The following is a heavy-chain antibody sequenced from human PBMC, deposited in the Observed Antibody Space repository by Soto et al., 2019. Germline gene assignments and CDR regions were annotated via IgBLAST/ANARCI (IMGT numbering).Heavy chain of an antibody. D-gene: IGHD2-15*01. J-gene: IGHJ4*02. CDR1: GFTVSSNY. CDR2: IYADGTS. CDR3: AVDIEVTGMGHSYFDY. Sequence: EVQLVDSGGGLVRTGGSLRLSCAASGFTVSSNYISWVRQAPGKGLEWVSVIYADGTSYYADSVKDRFTISRDNSKNTVSLQMSSLRAEDTAVYYCAVDIEVTGMGHSYFDYWGQGALVSVSS. V-gene: IGHV3-66*01.